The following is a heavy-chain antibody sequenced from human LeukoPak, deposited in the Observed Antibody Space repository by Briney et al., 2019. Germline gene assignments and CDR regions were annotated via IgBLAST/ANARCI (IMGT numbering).Heavy chain of an antibody. Sequence: GGSLRLSCAASGFTFRNYAMSWVRQAPGKGLEWVSAISYGGTSTFYADSVKGRFTISRDNSYNTLYLQMNTLRAEDTAIYYCAKDRGKAAAGWLDPWGQGTLVSVSS. J-gene: IGHJ5*02. D-gene: IGHD6-13*01. CDR1: GFTFRNYA. CDR2: ISYGGTST. CDR3: AKDRGKAAAGWLDP. V-gene: IGHV3-23*01.